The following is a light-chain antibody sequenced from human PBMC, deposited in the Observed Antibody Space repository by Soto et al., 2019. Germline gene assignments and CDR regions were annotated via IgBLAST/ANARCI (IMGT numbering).Light chain of an antibody. J-gene: IGLJ1*01. V-gene: IGLV2-23*01. CDR3: CSYAGSSPYV. CDR2: EGS. Sequence: QSVLTQPASVSGSPGQSITISCTGTSSDVGSYNLGSWYQQHPGKAPKLMIYEGSKRPSGVSNRFSGSKSGNTASLTISGLQAVDEADYYCCSYAGSSPYVFGTGTKVTVL. CDR1: SSDVGSYNL.